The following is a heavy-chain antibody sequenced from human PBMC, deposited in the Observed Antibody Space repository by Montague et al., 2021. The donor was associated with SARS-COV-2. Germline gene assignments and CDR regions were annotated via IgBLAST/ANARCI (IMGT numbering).Heavy chain of an antibody. D-gene: IGHD5-24*01. Sequence: LSLTCTVSGGSIGTGYYFWSWIRQAPGKGLEWVSYISSSGSTIYYADSVKGRFTISRDNAKNSLYLQMNSLRAEDTAVYYCASEMATIEYYYYGMDVWGQGTTVTVSS. V-gene: IGHV3-11*04. J-gene: IGHJ6*02. CDR3: ASEMATIEYYYYGMDV. CDR2: ISSSGSTI. CDR1: GGSIGTGYYF.